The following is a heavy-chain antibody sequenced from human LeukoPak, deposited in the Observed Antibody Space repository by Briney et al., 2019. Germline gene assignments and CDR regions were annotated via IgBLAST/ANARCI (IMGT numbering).Heavy chain of an antibody. D-gene: IGHD6-19*01. CDR3: ARQPPTTPYSSGWYDY. CDR2: IYTSGST. Sequence: ASETLSLTCTVSGGSISSYYWSWIRQPAGKGLEWIGRIYTSGSTNYNPSLKSRVTMSVDTSKNQFSLKLSSVTAADTAVYYCARQPPTTPYSSGWYDYWGQGTLVTVSS. CDR1: GGSISSYY. V-gene: IGHV4-4*07. J-gene: IGHJ4*02.